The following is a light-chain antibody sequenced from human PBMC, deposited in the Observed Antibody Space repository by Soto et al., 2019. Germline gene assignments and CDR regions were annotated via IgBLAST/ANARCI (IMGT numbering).Light chain of an antibody. V-gene: IGKV3-20*01. CDR1: QTISSNS. Sequence: EIVLTQSPATLSLSPGERATLSCRASQTISSNSLAWYQQKPGQAPRLLIYNAYSKTYGVPDRFSGGGSGTDFTLTITRLEPEDFAVYYCQHYGTSNTFGGGTNLEIK. J-gene: IGKJ4*01. CDR2: NAY. CDR3: QHYGTSNT.